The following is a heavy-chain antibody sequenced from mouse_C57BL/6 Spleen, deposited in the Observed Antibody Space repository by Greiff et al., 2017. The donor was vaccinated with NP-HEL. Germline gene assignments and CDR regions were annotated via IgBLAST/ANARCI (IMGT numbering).Heavy chain of an antibody. CDR3: ARKSSYYYAMDY. CDR1: GYTFTSYW. D-gene: IGHD1-2*01. V-gene: IGHV1-55*01. J-gene: IGHJ4*01. CDR2: IYPGSGST. Sequence: QVQLQQPGAELVKPGASVKMSCKASGYTFTSYWLTWVKQRPGQGLEWIGDIYPGSGSTNYNEKFKSKATLTVDTSSSTAYMQLSSLTSEDSAVYYCARKSSYYYAMDYWGQGTSVTVSS.